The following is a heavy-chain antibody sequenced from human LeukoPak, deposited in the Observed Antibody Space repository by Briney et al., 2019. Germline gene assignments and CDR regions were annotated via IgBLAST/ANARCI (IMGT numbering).Heavy chain of an antibody. Sequence: PSETLSLTCTVSGGSISSYYWSWIRQPPGKGLEWIGYIYYSGSTNYNPSLKSRVTISVDTSKNQFSLKLSSVTAADTAVYYCARESAVAGARAGPFDYWGKGTLVTVSS. J-gene: IGHJ4*02. CDR2: IYYSGST. D-gene: IGHD6-19*01. CDR3: ARESAVAGARAGPFDY. CDR1: GGSISSYY. V-gene: IGHV4-59*01.